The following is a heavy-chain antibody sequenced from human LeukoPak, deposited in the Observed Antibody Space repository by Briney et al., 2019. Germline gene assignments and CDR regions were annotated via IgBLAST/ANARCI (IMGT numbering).Heavy chain of an antibody. CDR3: ARDPGSHNSSGWYDY. CDR1: GFTFSDYY. Sequence: GGSLRLSCAASGFTFSDYYMTWIRQAPGKGLECVSYISYSASTIYYADSVKGRFTISRDNAKNSLYLHMNSLRAEDTAVYYCARDPGSHNSSGWYDYWGQGTLVTVSS. D-gene: IGHD6-19*01. J-gene: IGHJ4*02. V-gene: IGHV3-11*01. CDR2: ISYSASTI.